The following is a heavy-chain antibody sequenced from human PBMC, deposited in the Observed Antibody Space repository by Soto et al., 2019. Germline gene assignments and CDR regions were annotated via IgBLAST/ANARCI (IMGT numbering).Heavy chain of an antibody. V-gene: IGHV3-23*01. D-gene: IGHD3-9*01. CDR2: ISGRSEAT. CDR3: AGGAFYDILTGYVYYGMDV. J-gene: IGHJ6*02. Sequence: GGSLRLSCKVSGFTFTTHAMTWVRQAPGKGLQWVSTISGRSEATYYADSVQGRFTISRDNSKNTLDLQMNRLRGEDTAVYFCAGGAFYDILTGYVYYGMDVWGQGTTVTVSS. CDR1: GFTFTTHA.